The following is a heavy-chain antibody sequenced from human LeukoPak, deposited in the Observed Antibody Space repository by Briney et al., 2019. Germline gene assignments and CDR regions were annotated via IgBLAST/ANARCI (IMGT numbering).Heavy chain of an antibody. J-gene: IGHJ1*01. CDR2: ISAYNGNT. V-gene: IGHV1-18*01. D-gene: IGHD6-19*01. CDR1: GYTFTSYG. CDR3: ARAPRSLAGGWYREPFQH. Sequence: ASVKVSCKASGYTFTSYGISWVRQAPGQGLEWMGWISAYNGNTNYAQKLQGRVTMTTDTSTSTAYMELRSLRSDDTAVYYCARAPRSLAGGWYREPFQHWGQGTLVTVSS.